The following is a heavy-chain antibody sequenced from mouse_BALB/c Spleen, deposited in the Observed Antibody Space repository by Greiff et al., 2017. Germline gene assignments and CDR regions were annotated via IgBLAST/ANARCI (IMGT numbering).Heavy chain of an antibody. J-gene: IGHJ3*01. CDR1: GDSITSGY. V-gene: IGHV3-8*02. Sequence: EVKLVESGPSLVKPSQTLSLTCSVTGDSITSGYWNWIRKFPGNKLEYMGYISYSGSTYYNPSLKSRISITRDTSKNQYYLQLNSVTTEDTATYYFARWGYDEAWFAYWGQGTLVTVAA. CDR2: ISYSGST. D-gene: IGHD2-2*01. CDR3: ARWGYDEAWFAY.